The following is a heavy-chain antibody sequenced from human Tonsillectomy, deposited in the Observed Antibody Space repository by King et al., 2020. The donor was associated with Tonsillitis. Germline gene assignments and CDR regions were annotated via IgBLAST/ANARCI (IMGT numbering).Heavy chain of an antibody. J-gene: IGHJ4*02. Sequence: QLVQSGAEVKKPGASVKVSCKASGYSFTGYYIHWVRQAPGQGLEWMGWIDPNSGGTNYAQKFQGSITMTRETSISTAYMELNSLRSDETAVYYCARDLLEAVAVYFFAYWGQGTLVTVSS. D-gene: IGHD6-19*01. CDR1: GYSFTGYY. V-gene: IGHV1-2*02. CDR2: IDPNSGGT. CDR3: ARDLLEAVAVYFFAY.